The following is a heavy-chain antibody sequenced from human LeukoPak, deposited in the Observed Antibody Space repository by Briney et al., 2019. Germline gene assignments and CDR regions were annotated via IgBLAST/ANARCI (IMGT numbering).Heavy chain of an antibody. D-gene: IGHD2/OR15-2a*01. CDR3: ARSLSGYETDDAFDI. J-gene: IGHJ3*02. Sequence: GGSLTLSRAASGFTVSSNYMSWVRQAPGKGLEWVAVIYSGGSTYYADSVKGRFTISRDNSKNTLYLQMNSLRAEDTAVYYCARSLSGYETDDAFDIWGQGTMVTVSS. CDR2: IYSGGST. V-gene: IGHV3-66*01. CDR1: GFTVSSNY.